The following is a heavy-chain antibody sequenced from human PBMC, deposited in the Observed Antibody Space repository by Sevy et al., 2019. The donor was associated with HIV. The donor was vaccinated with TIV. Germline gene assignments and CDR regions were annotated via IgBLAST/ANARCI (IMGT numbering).Heavy chain of an antibody. V-gene: IGHV3-7*01. CDR2: IKADGSDK. CDR3: AHETFGRFES. J-gene: IGHJ5*01. D-gene: IGHD3-16*01. Sequence: GGSLRISCAASGFTFSANCMNWVRQAPGKGLEWVANIKADGSDKHYVDSVEGRFTISRDNAKNLLFLQMNSLRDEDTAVYYCAHETFGRFESWGQGTLVTVSS. CDR1: GFTFSANC.